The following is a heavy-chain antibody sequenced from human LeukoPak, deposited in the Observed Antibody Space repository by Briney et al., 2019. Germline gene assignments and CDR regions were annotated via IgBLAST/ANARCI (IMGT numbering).Heavy chain of an antibody. CDR1: GYTFTGYY. CDR3: ARDRICYGGNSVGY. V-gene: IGHV1-2*02. J-gene: IGHJ4*02. D-gene: IGHD4-17*01. CDR2: INPNSGGT. Sequence: ASVKVSCKASGYTFTGYYMHWVRQAPGQGLEWMGWINPNSGGTNYAQKFQGRVTMTRDTSISTAYMELSRLRSDDTAVYYCARDRICYGGNSVGYWGQGTLVTVSS.